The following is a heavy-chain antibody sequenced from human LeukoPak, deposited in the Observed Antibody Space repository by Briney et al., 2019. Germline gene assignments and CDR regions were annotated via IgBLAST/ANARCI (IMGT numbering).Heavy chain of an antibody. V-gene: IGHV3-23*01. J-gene: IGHJ4*02. CDR3: ADYRKPQGLDY. D-gene: IGHD1-14*01. Sequence: GGSLRLSCEVSEFPFSIYAMAWVRQAPGQGLEWVSAIDATGSDKYYTDSVKGRFTISRDNSKNTVYLQMNSLRVEDTAVYYCADYRKPQGLDYWGQGTLATVSS. CDR2: IDATGSDK. CDR1: EFPFSIYA.